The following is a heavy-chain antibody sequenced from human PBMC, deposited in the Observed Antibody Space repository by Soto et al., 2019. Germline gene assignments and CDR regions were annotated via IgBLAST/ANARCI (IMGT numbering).Heavy chain of an antibody. CDR1: GFTFSDYY. CDR3: ASLTTVTTNWYFDL. CDR2: ISSSSSYT. D-gene: IGHD4-17*01. J-gene: IGHJ2*01. V-gene: IGHV3-11*06. Sequence: QVQLVESGGGLVKPGGSLRLSCAASGFTFSDYYMSWIRQAPGKGLEWVSYISSSSSYTNYADSVKGRFTISRDNAKNSLYLQMNSLSAEDTAVYYCASLTTVTTNWYFDLWGRGTLVTVSS.